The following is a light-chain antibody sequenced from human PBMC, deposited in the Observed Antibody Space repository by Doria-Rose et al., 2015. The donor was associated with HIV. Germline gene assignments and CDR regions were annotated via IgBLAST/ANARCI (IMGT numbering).Light chain of an antibody. CDR3: HQYGTSWT. V-gene: IGKV3-20*01. Sequence: VLTQSPGTLSLSPGERATLSCRDSQSFSSTYLAWYQQKPGQAPSLLIYDGSTRATGIPDRFSASGSGTDFTLTINRLEPEDFALYYCHQYGTSWTFGQGTKLEI. CDR2: DGS. J-gene: IGKJ1*01. CDR1: QSFSSTY.